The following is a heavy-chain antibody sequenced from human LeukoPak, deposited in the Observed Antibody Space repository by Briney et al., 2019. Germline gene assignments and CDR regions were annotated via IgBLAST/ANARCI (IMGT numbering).Heavy chain of an antibody. V-gene: IGHV4-30-4*01. CDR1: GASIRSGDYY. D-gene: IGHD2-15*01. CDR2: IYDSGST. CDR3: ARDCSGGSCYGAFDI. Sequence: PSQTLSLTCTVSGASIRSGDYYWSWIRQPPGKGLEWIGYIYDSGSTYYNPSLKSRISVDTSENRFSLKLSSVTATDTAVYYCARDCSGGSCYGAFDIWGQGTMVTVSS. J-gene: IGHJ3*02.